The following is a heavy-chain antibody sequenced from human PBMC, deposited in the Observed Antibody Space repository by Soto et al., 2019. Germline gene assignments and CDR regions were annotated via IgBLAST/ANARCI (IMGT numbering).Heavy chain of an antibody. Sequence: PGGSLRLSCAASGFRFSSYALHWVRQAPGKGLEWVAVISHDGGDKYYADSVKGRFTISRDNAKNSLYLQMNSLRAEDTAVYYCAREIVVARGASYFDYWGQGTLVTVSS. CDR1: GFRFSSYA. CDR2: ISHDGGDK. CDR3: AREIVVARGASYFDY. V-gene: IGHV3-30*04. D-gene: IGHD2-2*01. J-gene: IGHJ4*02.